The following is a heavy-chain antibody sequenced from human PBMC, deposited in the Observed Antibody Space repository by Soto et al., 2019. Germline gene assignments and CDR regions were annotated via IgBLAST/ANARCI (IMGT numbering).Heavy chain of an antibody. Sequence: SGPTLVNPTQTLTLTCTFSGFSLSTSGVGVGWIRQPPGKALEWLALIYWDDDKRYSPSLKSRLTITKDTSKNQVVLTMTNMDPVDTATYYCAHLTEYCSGGSCYYYFDYWGQGTLVTVSS. CDR2: IYWDDDK. CDR1: GFSLSTSGVG. J-gene: IGHJ4*02. D-gene: IGHD2-15*01. V-gene: IGHV2-5*02. CDR3: AHLTEYCSGGSCYYYFDY.